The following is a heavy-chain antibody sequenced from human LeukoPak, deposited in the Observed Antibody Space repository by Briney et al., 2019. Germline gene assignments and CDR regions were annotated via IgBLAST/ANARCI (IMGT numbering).Heavy chain of an antibody. CDR1: GGSVSSGGYY. CDR2: FYYTGAT. J-gene: IGHJ3*02. D-gene: IGHD4-17*01. V-gene: IGHV4-61*08. CDR3: ARDLHDYGDYGRAFDI. Sequence: PSETLSLTCTVSGGSVSSGGYYWSWIRQPPGKGLEWIGYFYYTGATNSNPSLKSRVTMSIVTSKNQFSLKLRSVTAADTAVYYCARDLHDYGDYGRAFDIWGQGTMVAVSS.